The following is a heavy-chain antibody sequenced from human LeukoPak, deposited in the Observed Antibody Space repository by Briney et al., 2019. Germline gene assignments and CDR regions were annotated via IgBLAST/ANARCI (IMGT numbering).Heavy chain of an antibody. D-gene: IGHD5/OR15-5a*01. CDR3: ASRRVAVPSTRAFDY. CDR2: ISGPST. Sequence: GGSLRLSCAASGFTFSSYSMIWVRQAPGKGLEWVSTISGPSTYYADSVKGRFTISTDCAKNSLYLQMSNLRAEDTALYYCASRRVAVPSTRAFDYWGQGTLVTVSS. J-gene: IGHJ4*02. V-gene: IGHV3-48*04. CDR1: GFTFSSYS.